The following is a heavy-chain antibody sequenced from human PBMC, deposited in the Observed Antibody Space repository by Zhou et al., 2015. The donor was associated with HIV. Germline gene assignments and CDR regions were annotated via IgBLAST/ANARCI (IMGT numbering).Heavy chain of an antibody. Sequence: QVQLVQSGAEVKKPGSSVKVSCKASGGTFSSYAISWVRQAPGQGLEWMGGIIPIFGTANYAQKFQGRVTITADESTSTAYMELSSLRSEDTAVYYCARGRRDTAMVMGGPYFDFWGQGTLVTVSS. CDR3: ARGRRDTAMVMGGPYFDF. D-gene: IGHD5-18*01. CDR2: IIPIFGTA. J-gene: IGHJ4*02. CDR1: GGTFSSYA. V-gene: IGHV1-69*01.